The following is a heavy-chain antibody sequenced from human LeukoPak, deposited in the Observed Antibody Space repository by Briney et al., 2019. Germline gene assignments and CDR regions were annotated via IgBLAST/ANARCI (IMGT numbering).Heavy chain of an antibody. CDR3: ARGPPVVVPYGDY. CDR2: IYPGDSDT. D-gene: IGHD3-22*01. V-gene: IGHV5-51*01. Sequence: GESLQISCKGSGYSFTSYWIGWVRPMPGKGLEWMGIIYPGDSDTRYSPSFQGQVTISADKSISTAYLQWSSLKASDTAMYYCARGPPVVVPYGDYWGQGTLVTVSS. CDR1: GYSFTSYW. J-gene: IGHJ4*02.